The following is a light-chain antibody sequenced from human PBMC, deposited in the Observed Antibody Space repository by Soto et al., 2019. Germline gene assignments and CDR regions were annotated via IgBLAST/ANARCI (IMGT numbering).Light chain of an antibody. J-gene: IGLJ3*02. CDR2: GNS. V-gene: IGLV1-40*01. CDR1: SSNIGAGYD. Sequence: QSVLTQPPSVSGAPGQRVTISCTGSSSNIGAGYDVQWYQQLPGTAPKLLIYGNSNRPSGVPDRFSGSKYGTSASLAITGLQAEDEADYYCQSYDSSLSGWVFGGGTKLTVL. CDR3: QSYDSSLSGWV.